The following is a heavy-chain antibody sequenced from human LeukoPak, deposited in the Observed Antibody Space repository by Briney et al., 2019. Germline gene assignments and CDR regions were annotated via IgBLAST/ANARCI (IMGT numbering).Heavy chain of an antibody. V-gene: IGHV3-48*04. CDR2: ISASTSSI. CDR3: AASSGSGNYAYYFDY. Sequence: PGGSLRLSCAASGFSFSSRNMNWVRRAPGKGLEWVSYISASTSSIYYADSVKGRFTISRDIGKNSLYLQMNSLRAEDTAVYYCAASSGSGNYAYYFDYWGQGTLVTVSS. J-gene: IGHJ4*02. D-gene: IGHD3-22*01. CDR1: GFSFSSRN.